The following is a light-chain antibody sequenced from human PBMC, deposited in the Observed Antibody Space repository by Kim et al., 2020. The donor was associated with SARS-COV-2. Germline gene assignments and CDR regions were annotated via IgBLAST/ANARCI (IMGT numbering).Light chain of an antibody. V-gene: IGLV2-14*03. CDR2: DVI. J-gene: IGLJ1*01. CDR3: TSYTTDFTYV. Sequence: HSITLSCNGTTRDVALYNYVSWYQQHPGKAPKVLIYDVINRPSGVSDRFSGSKSGNTASLTISGLLPDDEADYYCTSYTTDFTYVFGTGTKVTVL. CDR1: TRDVALYNY.